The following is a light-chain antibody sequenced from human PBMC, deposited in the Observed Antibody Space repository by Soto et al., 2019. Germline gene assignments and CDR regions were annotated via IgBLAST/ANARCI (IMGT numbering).Light chain of an antibody. V-gene: IGKV3D-20*02. CDR1: RSFASSY. Sequence: EVVMTLSPATLSVSPGERASLSCRASRSFASSYLAWYQQKPGQAPRLLIYGASTRATGIPARFSGSGSGTDFTLTISSLEPEDFAVYHCLQRSIGFTFGPGTKVDIK. J-gene: IGKJ3*01. CDR2: GAS. CDR3: LQRSIGFT.